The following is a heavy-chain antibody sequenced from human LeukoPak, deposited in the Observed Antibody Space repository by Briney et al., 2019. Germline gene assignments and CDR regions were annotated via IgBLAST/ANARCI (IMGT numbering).Heavy chain of an antibody. CDR1: GYTFTGYY. D-gene: IGHD3-9*01. J-gene: IGHJ4*02. CDR3: ARSFDWLTRYYFDY. CDR2: INPNSGGT. Sequence: ASVKVSCKASGYTFTGYYMHWVRQAPGQGLEWMGWINPNSGGTNYAQKFQGRVTMTRDTSISTAYMELSRLRSDDTAVYYCARSFDWLTRYYFDYWGQGTLVTVSP. V-gene: IGHV1-2*02.